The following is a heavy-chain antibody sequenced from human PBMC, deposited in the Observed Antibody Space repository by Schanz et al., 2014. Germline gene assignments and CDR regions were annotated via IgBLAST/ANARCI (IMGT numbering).Heavy chain of an antibody. CDR1: GFTFSDYP. Sequence: QVQLVESGGGVVQPGGSLRLSCAASGFTFSDYPVHWVRQAPGKGLECVSVLYTGGSTFYAESVRGRFFISRDSSKNTLFLHMNSLRAEDTALYYCAKIRYDSSGYYLPYYGMDVWGQGTTVIVSS. J-gene: IGHJ6*02. CDR3: AKIRYDSSGYYLPYYGMDV. V-gene: IGHV3-NL1*01. CDR2: LYTGGST. D-gene: IGHD3-22*01.